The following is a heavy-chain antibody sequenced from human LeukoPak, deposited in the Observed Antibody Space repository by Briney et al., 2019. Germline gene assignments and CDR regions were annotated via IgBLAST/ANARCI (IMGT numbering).Heavy chain of an antibody. Sequence: PGGSLRLSCAASGFTFDDYGMSWVRQAPGKGLERVSGINWNGGSTGYADSVKGRFTISRDNAKNSLYLQMNSLRAEDTALYHCAREGLGYCSGGSCKGPYYYYGMDVWGQGTTVTVSS. CDR1: GFTFDDYG. V-gene: IGHV3-20*01. CDR2: INWNGGST. D-gene: IGHD2-15*01. J-gene: IGHJ6*02. CDR3: AREGLGYCSGGSCKGPYYYYGMDV.